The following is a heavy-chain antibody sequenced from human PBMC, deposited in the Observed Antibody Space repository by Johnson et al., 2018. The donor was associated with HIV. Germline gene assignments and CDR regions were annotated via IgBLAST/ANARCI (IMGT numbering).Heavy chain of an antibody. D-gene: IGHD1-26*01. Sequence: MMLVESGGGLVQPGGSLRLSCAASGFTVSGTYMSWVRQAPVKGLQWVSVISSGGSTYSAASVKGRFTISRDNSKNTLYLQMNSLRAEDTTMYYCARGGVGYSGSYHDAFDLWGQGTMVTVSS. CDR1: GFTVSGTY. CDR2: ISSGGST. J-gene: IGHJ3*01. V-gene: IGHV3-66*01. CDR3: ARGGVGYSGSYHDAFDL.